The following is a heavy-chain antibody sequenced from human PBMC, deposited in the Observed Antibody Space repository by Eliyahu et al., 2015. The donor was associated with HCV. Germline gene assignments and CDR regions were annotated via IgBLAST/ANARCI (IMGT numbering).Heavy chain of an antibody. CDR3: AHGTRHTIPEKYYFDY. CDR1: GFSLSTSGXG. D-gene: IGHD2-21*01. V-gene: IGHV2-5*02. J-gene: IGHJ4*02. CDR2: IYWDDXE. Sequence: QITLKESGPTLVKPTQTLTLTCTFSGFSLSTSGXGVGWXRQPPGQALEXXEXIYWDDXEXYSPSVKSRLTITKDTSKNQVVLTMTNMDPVDTATYYCAHGTRHTIPEKYYFDYWGQGALVTVSS.